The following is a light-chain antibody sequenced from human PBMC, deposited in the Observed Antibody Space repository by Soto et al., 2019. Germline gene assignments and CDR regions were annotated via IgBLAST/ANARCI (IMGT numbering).Light chain of an antibody. J-gene: IGKJ3*01. V-gene: IGKV3-20*01. Sequence: EVVLTQSPGTLSLSPGERATLSCRASQSVRSSYLAWYQQKPGQAPRLLIFGAFRRATAIPDRFSGSGSGTDFTLTISGLEPEDFAVYYCQQYGTSFTFGPGTKVDIK. CDR1: QSVRSSY. CDR2: GAF. CDR3: QQYGTSFT.